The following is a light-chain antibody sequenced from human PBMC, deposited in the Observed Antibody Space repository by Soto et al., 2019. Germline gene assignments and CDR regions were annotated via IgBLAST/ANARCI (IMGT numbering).Light chain of an antibody. CDR1: SSDVGGYNY. CDR3: SSYTSSSHVV. V-gene: IGLV2-14*01. CDR2: EVS. Sequence: QSALTQPASVSGSPGQSITISCTGTSSDVGGYNYVSWYQHHPGKAPKFMIYEVSNRPSGVSNRFSGSKSGNTASLTISGLQAEDEADYYCSSYTSSSHVVFGGGTKLTVL. J-gene: IGLJ2*01.